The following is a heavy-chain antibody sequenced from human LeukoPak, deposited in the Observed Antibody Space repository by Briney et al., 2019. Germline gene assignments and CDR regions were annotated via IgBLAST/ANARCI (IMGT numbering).Heavy chain of an antibody. J-gene: IGHJ4*02. D-gene: IGHD1-20*01. CDR1: GDCFTSYW. V-gene: IGHV5-51*01. CDR3: ARDNLAFDY. CDR2: IYPGDSDT. Sequence: PGESLKISCKGSGDCFTSYWISCLRQMPGKGLEWMGIIYPGDSDTRYSPSFQGQVTISADKSISTAYLQWSSLKASDTAMYYCARDNLAFDYWGQGTLVTVSS.